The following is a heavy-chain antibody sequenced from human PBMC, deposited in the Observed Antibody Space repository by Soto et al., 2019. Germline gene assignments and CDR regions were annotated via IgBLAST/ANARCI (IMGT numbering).Heavy chain of an antibody. CDR3: ARGRYYGSGTPIEYFDL. CDR1: GFTFSSYS. D-gene: IGHD3-10*01. J-gene: IGHJ2*01. CDR2: IFATSTTI. Sequence: PGGSLRLSCVASGFTFSSYSMVWVRQAPGKGLEWISYIFATSTTIYYADSVKGRFTVSRDNTQNSLFLLMNSLRAEDTAIYYCARGRYYGSGTPIEYFDLWGRGTLVTVSS. V-gene: IGHV3-48*04.